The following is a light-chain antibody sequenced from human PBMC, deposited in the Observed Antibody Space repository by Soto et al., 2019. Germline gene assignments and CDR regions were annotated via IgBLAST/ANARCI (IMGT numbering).Light chain of an antibody. J-gene: IGLJ2*01. Sequence: QSVLTQPPSASGSPGQSVTISCTGTSSDVGGYNYVSWYQQYPGKAPKLMIYEVSKRPSGVPDRFSGSKSGNTASLTVSGLQDEDEADYHCSSYAGSKLVFGGGTKLTVL. CDR3: SSYAGSKLV. CDR2: EVS. CDR1: SSDVGGYNY. V-gene: IGLV2-8*01.